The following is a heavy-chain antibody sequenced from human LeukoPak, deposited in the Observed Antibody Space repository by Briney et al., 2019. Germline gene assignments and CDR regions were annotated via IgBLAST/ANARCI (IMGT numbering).Heavy chain of an antibody. Sequence: GGSLRLSCAASGFSFSTYTMSWVRQAPGKGLEWVSVISASGGITYSAESVKGRFTISRDNSKNSLYLLMNSLRAEDTAVYYCARGQTITMIGVVITPFDCWGQGILVTVSS. V-gene: IGHV3-23*01. CDR2: ISASGGIT. CDR1: GFSFSTYT. D-gene: IGHD3-22*01. CDR3: ARGQTITMIGVVITPFDC. J-gene: IGHJ4*02.